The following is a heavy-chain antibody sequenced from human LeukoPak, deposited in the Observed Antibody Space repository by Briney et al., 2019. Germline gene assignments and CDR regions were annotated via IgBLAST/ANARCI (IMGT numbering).Heavy chain of an antibody. J-gene: IGHJ4*02. CDR2: INSDGSSP. CDR1: GFTFSSYS. Sequence: PGGSLRLSCAAPGFTFSSYSMNWVRQAPGKGLVWVSRINSDGSSPSYADSVKGRFTISRDNAKNTLYLQMNSLRAEDTAVYYCARDQLYCSGGICYFDYWGQGTLVTVSS. D-gene: IGHD2-15*01. CDR3: ARDQLYCSGGICYFDY. V-gene: IGHV3-74*01.